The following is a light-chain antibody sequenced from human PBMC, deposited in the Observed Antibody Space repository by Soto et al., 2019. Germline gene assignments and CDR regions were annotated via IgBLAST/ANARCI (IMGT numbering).Light chain of an antibody. J-gene: IGKJ1*01. V-gene: IGKV1-39*01. Sequence: DIQMTQSPSSLSASVGDSVTISCRAGQTINTYLNWYQQKPGQAPKVLIFAISTLQPGVPSRLRGSGSGTEFSLTISSLQPEDAATYYCQQSYSMPPWTFGQGTKVDIK. CDR1: QTINTY. CDR3: QQSYSMPPWT. CDR2: AIS.